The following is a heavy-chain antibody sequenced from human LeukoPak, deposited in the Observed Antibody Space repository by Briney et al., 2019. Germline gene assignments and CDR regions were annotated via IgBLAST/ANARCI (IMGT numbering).Heavy chain of an antibody. Sequence: GALVKVSCKASGYTFTSYGIRWVRQAPGQGLEWMGWISAYNGNTNYAQKLQGRVTMTTDTSTSTAYMELRSLRSDDTAVYYCARDDKLRKRLDYWGQGTLVTVSS. J-gene: IGHJ4*02. V-gene: IGHV1-18*01. CDR2: ISAYNGNT. D-gene: IGHD1-7*01. CDR1: GYTFTSYG. CDR3: ARDDKLRKRLDY.